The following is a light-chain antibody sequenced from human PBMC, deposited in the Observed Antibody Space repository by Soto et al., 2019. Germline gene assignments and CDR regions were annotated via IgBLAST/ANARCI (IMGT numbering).Light chain of an antibody. CDR1: QSVSSN. Sequence: EIVMTQSPATLSVSPGERATLSCRASQSVSSNLARYQQKPGQAPRLLIYGASTRATGIPARFSGSGSGTEFTLTISSLQSEDFAVYYCQQYNNWTQTFGQGTKVDIK. CDR3: QQYNNWTQT. J-gene: IGKJ1*01. V-gene: IGKV3-15*01. CDR2: GAS.